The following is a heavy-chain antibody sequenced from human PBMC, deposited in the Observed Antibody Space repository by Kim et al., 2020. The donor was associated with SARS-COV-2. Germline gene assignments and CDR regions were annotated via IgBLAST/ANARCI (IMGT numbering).Heavy chain of an antibody. D-gene: IGHD6-19*01. Sequence: KFQGRVTITRDTSASTAYMELSSLRSEDTAVYYCARDRVAGDYYYYGMDVWGQGTTVTVSS. CDR3: ARDRVAGDYYYYGMDV. J-gene: IGHJ6*02. V-gene: IGHV1-3*01.